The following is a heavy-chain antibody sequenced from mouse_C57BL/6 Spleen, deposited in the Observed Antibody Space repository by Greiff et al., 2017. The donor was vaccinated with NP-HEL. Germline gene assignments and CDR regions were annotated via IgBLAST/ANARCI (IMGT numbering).Heavy chain of an antibody. J-gene: IGHJ2*01. CDR2: ISDGGSYT. Sequence: EVKLMESGGGLVTPGGSLKLPCAASGFTFSSYAMSWVRQTPEKRLEWVASISDGGSYTYYPVNVNGRFTMSGNNAKNKQYLKRSHQKHKDTARYYGARDRGGKTGTFDYWGQGTTLTVSS. V-gene: IGHV5-4*01. D-gene: IGHD4-1*01. CDR3: ARDRGGKTGTFDY. CDR1: GFTFSSYA.